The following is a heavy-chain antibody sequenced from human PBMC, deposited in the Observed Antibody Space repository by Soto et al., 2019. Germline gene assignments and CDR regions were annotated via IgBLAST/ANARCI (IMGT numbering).Heavy chain of an antibody. CDR2: LYSTDGT. V-gene: IGHV3-66*03. D-gene: IGHD3-9*01. Sequence: GGSLRLSCAASGFTFSGKKYLTWVRQAPGKGLEWVSALYSTDGTYYADSVKGRFSISRDNSEKMVFLQMNSLRSDDTAIYYCAKDGPHFDVDVWGQGTTVTVSS. CDR3: AKDGPHFDVDV. J-gene: IGHJ6*02. CDR1: GFTFSGKKY.